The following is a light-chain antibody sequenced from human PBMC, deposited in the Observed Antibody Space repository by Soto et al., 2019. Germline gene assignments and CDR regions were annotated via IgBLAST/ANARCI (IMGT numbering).Light chain of an antibody. CDR2: DAS. J-gene: IGKJ1*01. CDR3: EQRSNWPPWT. Sequence: EIVLTQSPATLSLSPGERATLSCRASQSVGSYLAWYQQKPGQAPRLLIYDASNRATGIPARFSGSGCGTDFTLTISSLEPEDFAVYYCEQRSNWPPWTFGQGTKVEVK. V-gene: IGKV3-11*01. CDR1: QSVGSY.